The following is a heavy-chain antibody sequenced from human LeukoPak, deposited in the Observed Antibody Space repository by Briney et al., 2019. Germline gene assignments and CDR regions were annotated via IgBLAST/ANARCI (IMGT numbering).Heavy chain of an antibody. CDR3: ARDAASGWYGGVYFDY. Sequence: PSETLSLTCTVSGGSTSSYYWSWIRQPPGKGLEWIGYIYYSGSTNYNPSLKSRVTISVDTSKNQFSLKLSSVTAADTAVYYCARDAASGWYGGVYFDYWGQGTLVTVSS. D-gene: IGHD6-19*01. CDR1: GGSTSSYY. V-gene: IGHV4-59*01. J-gene: IGHJ4*02. CDR2: IYYSGST.